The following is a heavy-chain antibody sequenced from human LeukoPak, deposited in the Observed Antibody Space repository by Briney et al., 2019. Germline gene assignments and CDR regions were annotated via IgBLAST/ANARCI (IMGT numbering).Heavy chain of an antibody. D-gene: IGHD3-9*01. CDR1: GGSVSSGGYY. V-gene: IGHV4-31*03. CDR2: IYYSDS. J-gene: IGHJ4*02. CDR3: ARGVLAGYYGDFDY. Sequence: TLSLTCTVSGGSVSSGGYYWSWIRQHPGKGLEWIGYIYYSDSYYNPSLKSRVTISVDTSKNQFSLNLNSVTAADTAVYYCARGVLAGYYGDFDYWGQGTLVTVSS.